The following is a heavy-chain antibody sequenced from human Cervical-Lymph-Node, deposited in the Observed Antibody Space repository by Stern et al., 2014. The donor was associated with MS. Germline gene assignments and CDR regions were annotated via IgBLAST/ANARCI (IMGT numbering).Heavy chain of an antibody. V-gene: IGHV1-2*02. J-gene: IGHJ6*02. D-gene: IGHD1-26*01. CDR3: ARGGKTDYYYGMDV. CDR2: INPDSGTT. Sequence: QVQLVQSGAEVKKPGATVKVSCKASGYTFSDHYIHWVRQAPGQGLEWMGWINPDSGTTVDEPKFEGRFTMTRDTSISTVYMELSRLRSDDTAQYYCARGGKTDYYYGMDVWGQGTTVTVSS. CDR1: GYTFSDHY.